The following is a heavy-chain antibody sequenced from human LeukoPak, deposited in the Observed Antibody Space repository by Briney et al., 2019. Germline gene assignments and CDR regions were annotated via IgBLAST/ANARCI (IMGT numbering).Heavy chain of an antibody. CDR2: VYMSATTDYASVTP. V-gene: IGHV4-61*02. Sequence: SETLSLTCTVSGGSFTSNTYYWNWTRLSAGKGLEWIGRVYMSATTDYASVTPDYHPSLKGRVTISVDTSKNRLSLNLTSVTAADTAIYYCARGFFAVALDLWGQGTMVSVSS. CDR3: ARGFFAVALDL. J-gene: IGHJ3*01. D-gene: IGHD3-3*01. CDR1: GGSFTSNTYY.